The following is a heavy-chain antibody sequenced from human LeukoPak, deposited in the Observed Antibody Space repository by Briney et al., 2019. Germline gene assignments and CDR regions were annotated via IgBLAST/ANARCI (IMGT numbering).Heavy chain of an antibody. V-gene: IGHV3-23*01. CDR3: AKTSLSDASGHYYYMDV. Sequence: GGSLRLSCAASGFTFSNYGMSWVRQAPGKGLEWVSAISGSGGSTYYADSVKARFTISRDNSQNTVSLQVNNLRIEDTALYYCAKTSLSDASGHYYYMDVWGKGTTVTVSS. CDR2: ISGSGGST. J-gene: IGHJ6*03. D-gene: IGHD3-3*01. CDR1: GFTFSNYG.